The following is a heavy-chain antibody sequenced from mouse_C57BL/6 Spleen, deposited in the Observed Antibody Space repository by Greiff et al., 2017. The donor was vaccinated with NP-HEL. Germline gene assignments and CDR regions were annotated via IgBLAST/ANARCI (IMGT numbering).Heavy chain of an antibody. D-gene: IGHD1-1*01. J-gene: IGHJ2*01. CDR1: GYTFTSYW. CDR3: ARSYYYGSSSLFDY. CDR2: IDPSDSYP. Sequence: QVQLQQPGAELVMPGASVKLSCKASGYTFTSYWMHWVKQRPGQGLEWIGEIDPSDSYPNYNQKFKGKSTLTVDKSSSTAYMQLSSLTSEDSAVYYCARSYYYGSSSLFDYWGQGTTLTVSS. V-gene: IGHV1-69*01.